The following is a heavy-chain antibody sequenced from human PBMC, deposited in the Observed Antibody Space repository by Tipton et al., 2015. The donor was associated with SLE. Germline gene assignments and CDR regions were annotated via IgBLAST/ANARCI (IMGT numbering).Heavy chain of an antibody. CDR3: AREEVIMDAFDI. Sequence: SLRLSCAASGFTFSSYSMNWARQAPGKGLVWVAVISYDGSNKYYADSVKGRFTISRDSSKNTLYLQMNSLGVEDTAVYCCAREEVIMDAFDIWGPGTMVTVSS. J-gene: IGHJ3*02. D-gene: IGHD3-3*01. CDR2: ISYDGSNK. CDR1: GFTFSSYS. V-gene: IGHV3-30*03.